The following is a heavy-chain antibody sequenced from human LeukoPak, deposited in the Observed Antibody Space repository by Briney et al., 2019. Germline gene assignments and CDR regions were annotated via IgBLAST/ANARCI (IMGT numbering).Heavy chain of an antibody. D-gene: IGHD5-12*01. Sequence: SGTLSLTCAVYGGSFSGYYWSWIRQPPGKGLEWIGEINHSGSTNYNPSLKSRVTISVDTSKNQFSLKLSSVTAADTAVYYCASVGPTSYYFDYWGQGALVTVSS. CDR1: GGSFSGYY. J-gene: IGHJ4*02. CDR2: INHSGST. CDR3: ASVGPTSYYFDY. V-gene: IGHV4-34*01.